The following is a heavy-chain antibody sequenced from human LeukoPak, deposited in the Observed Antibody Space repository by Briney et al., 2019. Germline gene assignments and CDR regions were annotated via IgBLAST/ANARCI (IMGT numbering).Heavy chain of an antibody. Sequence: GGSLRLSCAASGFTISNSAMTWVRQAPGKGLDWVSIVTDNGAHTFYADSVKGRFTISRDTSENTLYLQMNSLRADDTAVYYCATVGGSCSSSNCFAYFAYWGQGTLLTVSS. CDR3: ATVGGSCSSSNCFAYFAY. J-gene: IGHJ4*02. V-gene: IGHV3-23*01. CDR1: GFTISNSA. D-gene: IGHD2-2*01. CDR2: VTDNGAHT.